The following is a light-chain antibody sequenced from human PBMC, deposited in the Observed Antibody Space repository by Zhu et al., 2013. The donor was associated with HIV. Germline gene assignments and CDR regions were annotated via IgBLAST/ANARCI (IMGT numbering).Light chain of an antibody. CDR2: RNN. CDR3: ASWDDSLSGSVI. V-gene: IGLV1-40*01. CDR1: TSNIGAGYD. J-gene: IGLJ2*01. Sequence: QSVLTQPPSVSGAPGQRVTISCTGSTSNIGAGYDVHWYQQLPGTAPKLLIYRNNNRPSGVPDRFSASNSGTSASLVISGLQAEDEADYYCASWDDSLSGSVIFGGGTKLTVL.